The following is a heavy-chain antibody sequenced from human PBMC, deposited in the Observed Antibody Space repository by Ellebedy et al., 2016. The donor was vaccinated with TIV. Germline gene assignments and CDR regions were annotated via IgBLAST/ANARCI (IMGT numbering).Heavy chain of an antibody. CDR3: ARGTSGSYW. J-gene: IGHJ4*02. CDR2: INHSGTT. CDR1: GGSFSGYF. Sequence: SETLSLXCAVYGGSFSGYFWSWIRQPPGKGLEWIGEINHSGTTNYSPSLKSRVTISVDTSKNQFSLKLSSVTAADTAVYYCARGTSGSYWWGQGTLVTVSS. V-gene: IGHV4-34*01. D-gene: IGHD3-10*01.